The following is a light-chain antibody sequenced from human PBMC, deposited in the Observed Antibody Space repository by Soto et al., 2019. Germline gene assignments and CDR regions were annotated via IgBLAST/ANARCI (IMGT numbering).Light chain of an antibody. CDR1: SGHSNYA. CDR2: VNSDGSH. Sequence: QSVLTQSPSASASLGASVTLTCTLSSGHSNYAIAWHQQQPEKGPRYLMKVNSDGSHSKGDGIPDRFSGSSSGAERYLTISSLQSEDEADYYCQTWGTGVVFGGGTQLTVL. J-gene: IGLJ2*01. V-gene: IGLV4-69*01. CDR3: QTWGTGVV.